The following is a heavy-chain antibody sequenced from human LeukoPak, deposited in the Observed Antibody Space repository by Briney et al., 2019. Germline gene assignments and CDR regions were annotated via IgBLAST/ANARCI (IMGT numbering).Heavy chain of an antibody. J-gene: IGHJ6*02. D-gene: IGHD3-22*01. CDR2: IYPGDSDT. CDR1: GYSFTSYW. CDR3: ARLSSGYYYYYYGMDV. V-gene: IGHV5-51*01. Sequence: GESLKISCKGSGYSFTSYWIGWVRQMPGKGLEWMGIIYPGDSDTRYSPSFQGQVTISADKSISTAYLQWSSLKASDTAMYYCARLSSGYYYYYYGMDVWGQGTTVTVSS.